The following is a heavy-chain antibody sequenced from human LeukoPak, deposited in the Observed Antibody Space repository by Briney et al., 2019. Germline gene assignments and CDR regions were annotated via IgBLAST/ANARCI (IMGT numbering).Heavy chain of an antibody. J-gene: IGHJ4*02. CDR2: FDPEDGET. V-gene: IGHV1-24*01. D-gene: IGHD4-23*01. CDR3: ATDPKWYGGNSHFDY. CDR1: GYTLTELS. Sequence: ASVKVSCKVSGYTLTELSMHWVRQAPGKGLEWMGGFDPEDGETIYAQKFQGRVTMTEDTSTDTAYMELSSLRSEDTAVYYCATDPKWYGGNSHFDYWGQGTLVTVSS.